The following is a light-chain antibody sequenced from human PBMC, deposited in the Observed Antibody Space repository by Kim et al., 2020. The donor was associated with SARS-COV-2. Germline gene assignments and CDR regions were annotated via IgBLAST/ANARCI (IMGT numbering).Light chain of an antibody. CDR3: QQRSNWPLT. CDR2: DAS. J-gene: IGKJ4*01. Sequence: EIVLTQSPATLSLSPGERATLSCRASQSISSYLAWYQQKPGQAPRLLISDASNRATGIPARFSGSGSVTDFTLTISSLEPEDFAVYYCQQRSNWPLTFGGGTKVDIK. CDR1: QSISSY. V-gene: IGKV3-11*01.